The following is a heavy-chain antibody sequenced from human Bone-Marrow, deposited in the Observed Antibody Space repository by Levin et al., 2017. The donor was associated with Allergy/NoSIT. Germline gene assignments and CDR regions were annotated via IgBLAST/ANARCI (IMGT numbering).Heavy chain of an antibody. V-gene: IGHV3-21*01. CDR2: ISSSGLST. CDR1: FFPFLPSL. D-gene: IGHD3-22*01. CDR3: ARAGVVVGSDYYYYYMDV. J-gene: IGHJ6*03. Sequence: LSFSFSFFPFLPSLFNWVRQAPGKGLEWVSSISSSGLSTYYADSVKGRFSVSLYNPKNSLYLQMNSLRADDTAVYYCARAGVVVGSDYYYYYMDVWGKGTTVTVSS.